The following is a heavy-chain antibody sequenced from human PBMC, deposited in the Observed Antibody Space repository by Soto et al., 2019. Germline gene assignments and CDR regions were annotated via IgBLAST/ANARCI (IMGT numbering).Heavy chain of an antibody. CDR3: ARGRPEEGRSSSSGEFDY. CDR1: GYTFTSYD. Sequence: ASVKVSCKASGYTFTSYDINWVRQATGQGLEWMGWMNPNSGNTGYAQKFQGRVTMTRNTSISTAYMELSSLRSEDTAVYYCARGRPEEGRSSSSGEFDYWGQGTLVTVSS. D-gene: IGHD6-6*01. J-gene: IGHJ4*02. CDR2: MNPNSGNT. V-gene: IGHV1-8*02.